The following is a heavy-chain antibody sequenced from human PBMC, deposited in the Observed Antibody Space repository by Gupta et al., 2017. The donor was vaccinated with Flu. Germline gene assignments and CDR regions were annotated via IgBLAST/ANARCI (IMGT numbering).Heavy chain of an antibody. CDR3: VKGAQYCSNLFCQNEP. Sequence: WVRQAPGKGLEWVSSISSGGAGTYYADFVEGRFTISRDNSKSTVYLEMSDLRGEDTAMYYCVKGAQYCSNLFCQNEPWGQGALVTVSS. D-gene: IGHD2-2*01. J-gene: IGHJ5*02. CDR2: ISSGGAGT. V-gene: IGHV3-23*01.